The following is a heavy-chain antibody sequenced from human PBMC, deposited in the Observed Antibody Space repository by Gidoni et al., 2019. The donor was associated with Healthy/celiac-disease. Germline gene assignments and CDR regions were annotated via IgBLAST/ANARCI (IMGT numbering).Heavy chain of an antibody. CDR2: IYHSGST. CDR1: GGSISSGGYS. V-gene: IGHV4-30-2*01. CDR3: ARGVKTPREIDY. J-gene: IGHJ4*02. D-gene: IGHD2-8*01. Sequence: QRQLQESGSGLVKPSQTLSLTCAVSGGSISSGGYSWSWIRQPPGKGREWIGYIYHSGSTYSNPSLKSRVTISVARSKNQFSLKLSSVPAQDTAVYYCARGVKTPREIDYWGKGTLVTVS.